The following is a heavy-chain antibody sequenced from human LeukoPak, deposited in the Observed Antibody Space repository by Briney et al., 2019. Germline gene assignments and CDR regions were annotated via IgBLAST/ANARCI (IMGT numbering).Heavy chain of an antibody. CDR2: ISWNSGSI. CDR1: GFTFDDYA. D-gene: IGHD6-19*01. V-gene: IGHV3-9*03. J-gene: IGHJ4*02. CDR3: AKSKGYSSGWPGPFDY. Sequence: GGSLRLSCAASGFTFDDYAMHWVRQAPGKGLEWVSGISWNSGSIGYADSVKGRFTISRDNAKNSLYLQMNSLRAEDMALYYCAKSKGYSSGWPGPFDYWGQGTLVTVPS.